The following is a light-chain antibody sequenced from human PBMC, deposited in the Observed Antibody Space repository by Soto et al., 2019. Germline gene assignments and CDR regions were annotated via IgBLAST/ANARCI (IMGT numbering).Light chain of an antibody. V-gene: IGKV1-39*01. CDR1: QSISTY. J-gene: IGKJ2*01. CDR3: QQSYSTPYT. CDR2: DAS. Sequence: DIQMTQSPSSLAASVGARVTITCRASQSISTYLNWYQQKPGKAPKVLIFDASRLQSGVASRFSGSGSGTDFTLTISSLQPEDSAVYYCQQSYSTPYTFGQGTKVEVK.